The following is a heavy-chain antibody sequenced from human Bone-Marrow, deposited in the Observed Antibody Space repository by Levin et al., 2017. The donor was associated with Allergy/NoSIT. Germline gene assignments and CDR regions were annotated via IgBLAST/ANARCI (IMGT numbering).Heavy chain of an antibody. CDR3: ARLFDL. J-gene: IGHJ2*01. CDR1: GFTFSNHD. D-gene: IGHD2-21*01. CDR2: ITHSGGNT. Sequence: PTGGSLRLSCVASGFTFSNHDMNWFRQAPGKGLEWVSSITHSGGNTYYADSMKGRFTISRDNSKDTLYLQMTGLRADDTAIYYCARLFDLWGRGTLVTVSS. V-gene: IGHV3-23*01.